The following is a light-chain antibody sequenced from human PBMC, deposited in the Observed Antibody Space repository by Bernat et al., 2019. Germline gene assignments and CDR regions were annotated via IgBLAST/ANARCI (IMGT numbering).Light chain of an antibody. V-gene: IGLV2-11*01. J-gene: IGLJ1*01. Sequence: QSALTQPRSVSGSPGQSVTISCTGTRSDVGGYKYVSWYQQHPGKAPKLMIYDVSKRPSGVPDRFSGSKSGNTASLTISGLQAEDEADYYCCSYAGSYTYVFATGTKVTVL. CDR2: DVS. CDR1: RSDVGGYKY. CDR3: CSYAGSYTYV.